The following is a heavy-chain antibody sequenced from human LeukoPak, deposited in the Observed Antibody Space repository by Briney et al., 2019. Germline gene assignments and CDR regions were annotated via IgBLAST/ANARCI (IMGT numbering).Heavy chain of an antibody. CDR2: ISGSGGST. Sequence: ETLSLTCTVSGGSISSYYWSWIRQPPGKGLEWVSAISGSGGSTYYADSVKGRFTISRDNSKNTLYLQMNSLRAEDTAVYYCAKHLQWLVTFMVYWGQGTLVTVSS. V-gene: IGHV3-23*01. CDR3: AKHLQWLVTFMVY. J-gene: IGHJ4*02. CDR1: GGSISSYY. D-gene: IGHD6-19*01.